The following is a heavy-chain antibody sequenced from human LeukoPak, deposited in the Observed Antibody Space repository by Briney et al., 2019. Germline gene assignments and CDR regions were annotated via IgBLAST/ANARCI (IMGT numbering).Heavy chain of an antibody. V-gene: IGHV3-74*01. CDR1: GFTFSTYW. CDR2: INSDGSST. Sequence: RGSLRLSCAASGFTFSTYWMHWVRQAPGKGLVWVSRINSDGSSTNYADSVKGRFTISRDNAKNTLYLQMNSLRAEDTAVYYCARNSSAYYGGDDAFDIWGQGTMVTVSS. CDR3: ARNSSAYYGGDDAFDI. D-gene: IGHD3-22*01. J-gene: IGHJ3*02.